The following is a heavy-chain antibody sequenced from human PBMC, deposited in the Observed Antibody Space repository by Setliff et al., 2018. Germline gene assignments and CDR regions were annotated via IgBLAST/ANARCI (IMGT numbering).Heavy chain of an antibody. J-gene: IGHJ4*02. D-gene: IGHD1-26*01. Sequence: GGSLRLSCAASGFTFNNYWMSWVRQAPGKGLEWVASIKKDGSERYYADSVKGRFTISRDNAQNSLYLQMSSLRAEDTAIYYCARDRGGASTRDHWGQGTLVTVSS. V-gene: IGHV3-7*03. CDR3: ARDRGGASTRDH. CDR1: GFTFNNYW. CDR2: IKKDGSER.